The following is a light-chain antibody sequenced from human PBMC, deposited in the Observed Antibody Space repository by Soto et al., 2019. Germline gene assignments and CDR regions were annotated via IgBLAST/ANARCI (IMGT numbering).Light chain of an antibody. J-gene: IGKJ4*01. CDR1: QGISSA. CDR2: DAS. CDR3: QQYDSYPLP. Sequence: IRVYQSAAALSASVGDRVTITCRASQGISSALAWYQQKPGKAPKLLIYDASSLESGVPSRFSGSGSGTEFTLTISSLQPEDFATYYCQQYDSYPLPFGGGTKVDVK. V-gene: IGKV1-13*02.